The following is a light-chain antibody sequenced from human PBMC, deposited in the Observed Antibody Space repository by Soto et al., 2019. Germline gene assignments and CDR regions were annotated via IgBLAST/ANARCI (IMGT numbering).Light chain of an antibody. CDR1: ETVNSN. V-gene: IGKV3-15*01. CDR2: DAS. Sequence: DIVLTQSPGTLSLSPGERATLSCRASETVNSNLTWYQQKPGQAPRLLIYDASTRATGIPARFSGSGSGTEFTLTISSLQSEDFAVYYCQQYNNWPLTFGGGTKVDIK. J-gene: IGKJ4*01. CDR3: QQYNNWPLT.